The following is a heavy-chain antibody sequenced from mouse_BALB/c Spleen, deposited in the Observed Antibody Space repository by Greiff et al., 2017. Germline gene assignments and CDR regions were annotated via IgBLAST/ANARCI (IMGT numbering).Heavy chain of an antibody. CDR1: GFTFSSFG. D-gene: IGHD2-13*01. V-gene: IGHV5-17*02. CDR3: ARETTRGRRYFDY. CDR2: ISSGSSTI. Sequence: EVMLVESGGGLVQPGGSRKLSCAASGFTFSSFGMHWVRQAPEKGLEWVAYISSGSSTIYYADTVKGRFTISRDNPKNTLFLQMTSLRSEDTAMYYCARETTRGRRYFDYWGQGTTLTGSS. J-gene: IGHJ2*01.